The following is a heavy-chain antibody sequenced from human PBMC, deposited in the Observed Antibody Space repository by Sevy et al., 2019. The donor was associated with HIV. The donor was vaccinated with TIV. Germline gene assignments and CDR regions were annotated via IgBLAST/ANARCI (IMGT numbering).Heavy chain of an antibody. CDR1: GYSINSDYY. V-gene: IGHV4-38-2*02. D-gene: IGHD1-26*01. J-gene: IGHJ3*02. CDR2: IYHSGKT. CDR3: ARDQIVGPPGSGVIDAFDI. Sequence: SETLSLTCTVSGYSINSDYYWGWIRQPPGKGLEWIGSIYHSGKTYYNPSLKSRVTISIDTSRNRFSLHLSSVTAADTAVYYCARDQIVGPPGSGVIDAFDIWGQGTLVTVSS.